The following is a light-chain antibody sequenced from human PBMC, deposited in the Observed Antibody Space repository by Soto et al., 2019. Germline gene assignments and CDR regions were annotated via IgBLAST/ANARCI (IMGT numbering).Light chain of an antibody. J-gene: IGKJ4*01. V-gene: IGKV1-5*01. CDR3: QQANSFSLT. Sequence: DIQLTHSPSTLSACVGDTFTFTCRASQSVSGWLAWYQQKPGEAPKLLIYDASALPRGVPSRFSGSGSGTESTLTISSLQSEDFATYYCQQANSFSLTFGGGSKVDIK. CDR2: DAS. CDR1: QSVSGW.